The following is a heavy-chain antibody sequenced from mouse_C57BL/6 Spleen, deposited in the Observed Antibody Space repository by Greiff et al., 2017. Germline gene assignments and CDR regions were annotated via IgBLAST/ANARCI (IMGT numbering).Heavy chain of an antibody. CDR1: GYTFTSYW. V-gene: IGHV1-64*01. J-gene: IGHJ4*01. CDR2: IHPNSGST. Sequence: QVQLQQPGAELVKPGASVKLSCKASGYTFTSYWMHWVKQRPGQGLEWIGMIHPNSGSTNYNEKFTGKATLTVDKSSSTAYMQLSSLTSQDSAVYYGARSSITTVVADYYAMDYWGQGTTVTVSS. D-gene: IGHD1-1*01. CDR3: ARSSITTVVADYYAMDY.